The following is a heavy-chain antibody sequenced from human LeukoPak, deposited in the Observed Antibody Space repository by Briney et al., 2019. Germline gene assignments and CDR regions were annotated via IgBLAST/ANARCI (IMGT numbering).Heavy chain of an antibody. V-gene: IGHV3-74*01. CDR2: INSDGSST. CDR1: GFTFSSYW. J-gene: IGHJ6*03. D-gene: IGHD1-14*01. CDR3: AREGRNQDYYYYYYMDV. Sequence: GGSLRLSCAASGFTFSSYWMHWVRQAPGKGLVWVSRINSDGSSTSYADSVKGRFTISRDNAKNTLYLQMNSLRAEDTAVYYCAREGRNQDYYYYYYMDVWGKGTTVTVSS.